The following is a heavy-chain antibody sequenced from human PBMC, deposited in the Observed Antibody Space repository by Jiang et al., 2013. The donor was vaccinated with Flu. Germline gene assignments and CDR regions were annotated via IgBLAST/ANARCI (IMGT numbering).Heavy chain of an antibody. Sequence: GSGLVKPSQTLSLTCTVSGGSISSGGYYWSWIRQHPGKGLEWIGYIYYSGSTYYNPSLKSRVTISVDTSKNQFSLKLSSVTAADTAVYYCARVPPWMATIDYWGQGTLVTVSS. CDR2: IYYSGST. V-gene: IGHV4-31*03. CDR3: ARVPPWMATIDY. D-gene: IGHD5-24*01. CDR1: GGSISSGGYY. J-gene: IGHJ4*02.